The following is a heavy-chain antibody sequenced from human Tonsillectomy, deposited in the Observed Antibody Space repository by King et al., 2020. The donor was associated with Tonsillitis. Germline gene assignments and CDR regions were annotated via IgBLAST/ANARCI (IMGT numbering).Heavy chain of an antibody. Sequence: VQLVESGGGVVQPGRSLRLSCAVPGITFSNYGMHWVRQAPGKGLEWVALIRYDGSNKYYADSVKGRFTISRDNSNNTLYLQMNSVRAEDTAVYYCARGDRLIDSWGQGTLVTVSS. J-gene: IGHJ4*02. V-gene: IGHV3-33*08. CDR2: IRYDGSNK. CDR1: GITFSNYG. CDR3: ARGDRLIDS.